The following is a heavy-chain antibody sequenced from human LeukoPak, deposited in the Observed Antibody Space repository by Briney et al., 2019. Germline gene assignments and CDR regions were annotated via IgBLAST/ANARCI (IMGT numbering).Heavy chain of an antibody. CDR1: GLTFSVCA. CDR3: ARGRIMITFGGVIASAYMDV. V-gene: IGHV3-7*01. D-gene: IGHD3-16*02. Sequence: PGGSLRLSCAASGLTFSVCAMSWVRQAPGKGLEWVANIKQDGSEKYYVDSVKGRFTISRDNAKNSLYLQMNSLRAEDTAVYYCARGRIMITFGGVIASAYMDVWGKGTTVTVSS. J-gene: IGHJ6*03. CDR2: IKQDGSEK.